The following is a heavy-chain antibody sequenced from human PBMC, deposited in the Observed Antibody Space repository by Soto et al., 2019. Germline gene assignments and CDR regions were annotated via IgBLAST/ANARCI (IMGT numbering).Heavy chain of an antibody. D-gene: IGHD6-19*01. Sequence: QLLESGPGLVKPSETLSLTCTVSGGSISSSSYYWGWIRQPPGKGLEWIGSIYYSGSTYYNPSLKSRVTISVDTSKNQFSLKLSSVTAADTAVYYCARHPLSSGWSGVYFDYWGQGTLVTVSS. J-gene: IGHJ4*02. CDR1: GGSISSSSYY. CDR3: ARHPLSSGWSGVYFDY. CDR2: IYYSGST. V-gene: IGHV4-39*01.